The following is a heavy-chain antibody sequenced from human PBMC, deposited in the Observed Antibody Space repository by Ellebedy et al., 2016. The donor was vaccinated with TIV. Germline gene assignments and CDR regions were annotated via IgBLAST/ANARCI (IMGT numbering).Heavy chain of an antibody. D-gene: IGHD3-3*01. J-gene: IGHJ5*02. CDR3: ATSYSQSDFWSGYQINWFDP. V-gene: IGHV1-24*01. CDR2: FDPEDGET. Sequence: ASVKVSCXVSGYTLTELSMHWVRQAPGKGLEWMGGFDPEDGETIYAQKFQGRVTMTEDTSTDTAYMELSSLRSEDTAVYYCATSYSQSDFWSGYQINWFDPWGQGTLVTVSS. CDR1: GYTLTELS.